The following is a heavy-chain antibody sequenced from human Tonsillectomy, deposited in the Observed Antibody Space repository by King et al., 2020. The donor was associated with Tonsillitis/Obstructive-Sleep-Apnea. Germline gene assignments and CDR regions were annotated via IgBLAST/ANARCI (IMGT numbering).Heavy chain of an antibody. CDR1: GGTFSSYA. Sequence: QLVQSGAEVKKPGSSVKVSCKASGGTFSSYAISWVRQAPGQGLCGVGGFIPLLGTPNYAQKVQGRVTVTADESTSTAQMELSSLGSEETAVYYCAGGYTSFGVVTPKYYFEYWGQGTLVTVSS. J-gene: IGHJ4*02. D-gene: IGHD3-3*01. V-gene: IGHV1-69*01. CDR2: FIPLLGTP. CDR3: AGGYTSFGVVTPKYYFEY.